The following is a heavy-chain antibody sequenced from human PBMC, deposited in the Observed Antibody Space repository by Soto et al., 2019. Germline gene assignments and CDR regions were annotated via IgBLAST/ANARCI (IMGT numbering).Heavy chain of an antibody. CDR2: MSPDSGNT. D-gene: IGHD1-1*01. V-gene: IGHV1-8*02. CDR1: GYTFTDYD. Sequence: QVQVVQSRAEVKKPGASVRVSCKTSGYTFTDYDISWVRQAAGQGLEYMGWMSPDSGNTGYSQQFQGRVTMTSNTSTSTAYMELSSLTSEDRAVYYCEATTGYWGQGTMVTVSS. J-gene: IGHJ4*02. CDR3: EATTGY.